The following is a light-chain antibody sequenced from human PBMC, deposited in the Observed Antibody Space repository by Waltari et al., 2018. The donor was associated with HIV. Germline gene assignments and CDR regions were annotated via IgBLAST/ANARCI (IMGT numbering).Light chain of an antibody. CDR1: KLGDKY. CDR3: QGWDSSTPI. J-gene: IGLJ2*01. Sequence: SSELTQPPSVSVSPGQTAIITCSGDKLGDKYASWYQQRPGQSPVLVIYQDAKRPSVIPERFSGSNSGNTATLTISGTQPMDEADYYCQGWDSSTPIFGGGTNLSVL. V-gene: IGLV3-1*01. CDR2: QDA.